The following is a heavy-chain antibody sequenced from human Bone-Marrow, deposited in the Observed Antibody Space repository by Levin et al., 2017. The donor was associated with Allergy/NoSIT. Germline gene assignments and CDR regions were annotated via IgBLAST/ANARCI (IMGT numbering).Heavy chain of an antibody. V-gene: IGHV4-34*01. D-gene: IGHD4-11*01. Sequence: SETLSLTCAVYGGSFSGYYWSWIRQPPGKGLEWIGEINHSGSTNYNPSLKSRVTISVDTSKNQFSLKLSSVTAADTAVYYCARDTTVTTAEDPNWFDPWGQGTLVTVSS. CDR1: GGSFSGYY. CDR2: INHSGST. CDR3: ARDTTVTTAEDPNWFDP. J-gene: IGHJ5*02.